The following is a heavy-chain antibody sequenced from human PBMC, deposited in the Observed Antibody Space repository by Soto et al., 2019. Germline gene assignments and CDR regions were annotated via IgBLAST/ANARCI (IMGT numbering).Heavy chain of an antibody. J-gene: IGHJ6*02. CDR1: GGSISSSSYY. V-gene: IGHV4-39*02. D-gene: IGHD4-17*01. CDR2: IYYSGST. CDR3: AREGYYGDYGDYYYGMDV. Sequence: SETLSLTCTVSGGSISSSSYYWGWIRQPPGKGLEWIGSIYYSGSTYYNPSLKSRVTISVDTSKNQFSLKLSSVTAADTAVYYCAREGYYGDYGDYYYGMDVWGQGTTVTAP.